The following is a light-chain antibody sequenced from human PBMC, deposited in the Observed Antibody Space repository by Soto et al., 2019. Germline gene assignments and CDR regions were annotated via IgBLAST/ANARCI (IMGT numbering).Light chain of an antibody. V-gene: IGKV3-15*01. Sequence: EIVMTQSPATLFVSPGERVTLSCRASRSVITNLAWYQHKPGQAPRLLIYGASTRAADIAARFSGSGSGTEFTLTIISLQSEDFALYYCQQYNDRRLPTFGGGTKVEIK. CDR3: QQYNDRRLPT. CDR2: GAS. J-gene: IGKJ4*01. CDR1: RSVITN.